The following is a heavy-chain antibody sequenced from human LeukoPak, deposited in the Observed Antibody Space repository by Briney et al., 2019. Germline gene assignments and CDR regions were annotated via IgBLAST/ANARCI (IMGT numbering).Heavy chain of an antibody. J-gene: IGHJ4*02. D-gene: IGHD4-23*01. CDR3: AIRPTVVKGPFDY. Sequence: GGSLRLSCAASGFTFSSHAMSWVRQAPGKGLEWVSAIRVSGSNIFYADSVKGRFTISRDNSKNTLYLQMNSLRAEDTAVYYCAIRPTVVKGPFDYWGQGVLVTVS. CDR1: GFTFSSHA. V-gene: IGHV3-23*01. CDR2: IRVSGSNI.